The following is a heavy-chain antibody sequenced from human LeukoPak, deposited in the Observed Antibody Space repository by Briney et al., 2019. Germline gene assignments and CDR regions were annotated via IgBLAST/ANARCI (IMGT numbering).Heavy chain of an antibody. CDR1: GGSISSYY. V-gene: IGHV4-59*01. Sequence: SETLSLTCTVSGGSISSYYWSWIRQPPGKGLEWIGYIYYSGSTNYKPSLKSRVTISVETSKNQFSLKMSPVTAADTAVYYCGRWGYYGSGNDFRFDPWGQGTLVTVSS. D-gene: IGHD3-10*01. CDR2: IYYSGST. J-gene: IGHJ5*02. CDR3: GRWGYYGSGNDFRFDP.